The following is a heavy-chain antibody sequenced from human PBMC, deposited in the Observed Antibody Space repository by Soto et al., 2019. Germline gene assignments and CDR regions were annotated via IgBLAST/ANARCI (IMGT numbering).Heavy chain of an antibody. D-gene: IGHD2-2*01. CDR1: GFTFSSYA. CDR2: IGESGTPT. V-gene: IGHV3-23*04. J-gene: IGHJ6*02. Sequence: EVQLVESGGGLVQPGGSLRLSCAASGFTFSSYAMKWVRQAPGKGLEWVSLIGESGTPTYYADSVKGRFTISRDNSGNTLFLEMYSLRAEDTAVYYCARYIPGVRYYGMDVWGQGTTVTVSS. CDR3: ARYIPGVRYYGMDV.